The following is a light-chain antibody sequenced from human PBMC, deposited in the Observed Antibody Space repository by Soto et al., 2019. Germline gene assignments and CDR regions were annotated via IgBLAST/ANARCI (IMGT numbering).Light chain of an antibody. CDR2: EVN. CDR3: SSYRGSSTLYV. CDR1: SSDVGTYNY. V-gene: IGLV2-14*01. Sequence: QSALTQPASVSGSPGQSITISRTGTSSDVGTYNYVSWYQQHPGKAPTLMIYEVNNRPSGVSNRFSGSKSDNTASLTISGLQAEDEADYYCSSYRGSSTLYVFGTGTKVTVL. J-gene: IGLJ1*01.